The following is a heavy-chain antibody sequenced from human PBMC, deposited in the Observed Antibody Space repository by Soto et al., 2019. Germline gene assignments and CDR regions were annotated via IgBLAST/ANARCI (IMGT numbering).Heavy chain of an antibody. CDR3: AKGEYYYGSGSPYYGMDV. Sequence: QVQLVESGGGVVQPGRSLRLSCAASGFTFSSYGMHWVRQAPGKGLEWVAVIWYDGSNKYYADSVKGRFTISRDNSKNTLYLEMNSLRPEDTAVYYCAKGEYYYGSGSPYYGMDVWGQGTTVTVSS. CDR1: GFTFSSYG. D-gene: IGHD3-10*01. J-gene: IGHJ6*02. CDR2: IWYDGSNK. V-gene: IGHV3-33*06.